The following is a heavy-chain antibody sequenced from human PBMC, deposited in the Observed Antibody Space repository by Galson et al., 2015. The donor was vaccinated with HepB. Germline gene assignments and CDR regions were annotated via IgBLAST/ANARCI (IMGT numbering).Heavy chain of an antibody. J-gene: IGHJ4*02. CDR1: GYPFTSYD. CDR2: INLSGDFT. V-gene: IGHV1-46*01. CDR3: ARGLYSSAWSLDS. D-gene: IGHD6-19*01. Sequence: SVKVSCKASGYPFTSYDIHWVRQPPGQGLEWMGVINLSGDFTNYTQTFQGRVTMTTDRSTTTVYTELSSLRSEDTALCFCARGLYSSAWSLDSWGQGTLVTVSS.